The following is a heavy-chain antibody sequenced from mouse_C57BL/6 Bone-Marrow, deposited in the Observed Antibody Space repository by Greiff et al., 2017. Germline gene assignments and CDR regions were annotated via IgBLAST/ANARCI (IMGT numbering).Heavy chain of an antibody. V-gene: IGHV1-81*01. D-gene: IGHD3-2*02. Sequence: VQLQQSGAELARPGASVKLSCTASGYTFTSYGISWVKQRTGQGLEWIGEIYPRSGNTYYNEKFKGKATLTADKSSSTAYMELRSLTSEDSAVYFCARERQLRLLAYWGQGTLVTVSA. CDR1: GYTFTSYG. J-gene: IGHJ3*01. CDR3: ARERQLRLLAY. CDR2: IYPRSGNT.